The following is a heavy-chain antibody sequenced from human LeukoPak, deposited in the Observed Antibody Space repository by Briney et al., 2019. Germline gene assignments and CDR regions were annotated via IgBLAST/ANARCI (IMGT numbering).Heavy chain of an antibody. V-gene: IGHV4-59*08. D-gene: IGHD3-22*01. J-gene: IGHJ4*02. CDR2: MYYRGST. CDR1: GGSISSFY. Sequence: SETLSLTCTVSGGSISSFYWSWIRQPPGKGLEWIGYMYYRGSTNYDPSLKSRVTISIDTSKNQLSLKLSFATAADTAMYYCARYSSSGKFDSWGQGTLVTVSS. CDR3: ARYSSSGKFDS.